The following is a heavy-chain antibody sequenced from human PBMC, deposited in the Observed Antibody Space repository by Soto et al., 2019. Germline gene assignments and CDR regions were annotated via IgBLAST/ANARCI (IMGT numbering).Heavy chain of an antibody. D-gene: IGHD2-15*01. V-gene: IGHV1-3*01. CDR1: GGTFSSYA. CDR3: ARDLGGWPDY. J-gene: IGHJ4*02. Sequence: ASVKVSCKTSGGTFSSYAISWVRQAPGQGLEWMGGIIASDDTTKYSQKFQGRVTLTRDTSASTAYMELSSLRSEDTAVYYCARDLGGWPDYWGQGTLVTVSS. CDR2: IIASDDTT.